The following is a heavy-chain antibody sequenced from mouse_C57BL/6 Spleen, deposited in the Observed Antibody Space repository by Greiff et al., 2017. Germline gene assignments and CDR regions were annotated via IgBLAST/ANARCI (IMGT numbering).Heavy chain of an antibody. CDR2: ISSGSSTI. CDR1: GFTFSDYG. J-gene: IGHJ2*01. CDR3: ARGTTVVGRYYFDY. V-gene: IGHV5-17*01. Sequence: EVKVEESGGGLVKPGGSLKLSCAASGFTFSDYGMHWVRQAPEKGLEWVAYISSGSSTIYYADTVKGRFTISRDNAKNTLFLQMTSLRSEDTAMYYCARGTTVVGRYYFDYWGQGTTLTVSS. D-gene: IGHD1-1*01.